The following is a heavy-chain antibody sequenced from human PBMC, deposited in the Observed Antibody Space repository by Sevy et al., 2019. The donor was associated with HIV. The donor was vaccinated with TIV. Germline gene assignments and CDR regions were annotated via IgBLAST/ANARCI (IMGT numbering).Heavy chain of an antibody. V-gene: IGHV1-2*02. CDR1: GYTFSDSGYY. CDR2: INPKSGAT. J-gene: IGHJ6*02. Sequence: ASVKVSCKASGYTFSDSGYYVHWVRQAPGQGLEWMGWINPKSGATNYAQKFQGRVTMTRDTSVSTANMELSRLTSGDTAVYYCARESYDFWTGPVDYDYGMDVWGQGTTVTVSS. CDR3: ARESYDFWTGPVDYDYGMDV. D-gene: IGHD3-3*01.